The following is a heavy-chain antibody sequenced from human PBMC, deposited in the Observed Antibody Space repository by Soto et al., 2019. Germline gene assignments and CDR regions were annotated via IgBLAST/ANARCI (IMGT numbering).Heavy chain of an antibody. J-gene: IGHJ5*02. Sequence: PSETLSLTGTVSGGSISSSSYYWGWIRQPPGKGLEWIGSIYYSGSTYYNPSLKSRVTISVDTSKNQFSLKLSSVTAADTAVYYCAGDTAMVFPPHNWFDPWGQGTLVTVSS. CDR3: AGDTAMVFPPHNWFDP. CDR2: IYYSGST. CDR1: GGSISSSSYY. D-gene: IGHD5-18*01. V-gene: IGHV4-39*01.